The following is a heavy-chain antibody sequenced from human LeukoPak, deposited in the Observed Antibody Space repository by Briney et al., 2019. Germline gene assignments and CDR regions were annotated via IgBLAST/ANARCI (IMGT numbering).Heavy chain of an antibody. CDR2: IRSSGGST. Sequence: PGGSLRLSCAVSGFTFSSYAMSWVRQAPGKGLEWVSTIRSSGGSTYYAGSVKGRFTISRDNSKNTLYLQMNSLRAEDTAVYYCAKDRRGASGWDYFDYWGQGTLVIVSS. CDR3: AKDRRGASGWDYFDY. D-gene: IGHD6-19*01. CDR1: GFTFSSYA. V-gene: IGHV3-23*01. J-gene: IGHJ4*02.